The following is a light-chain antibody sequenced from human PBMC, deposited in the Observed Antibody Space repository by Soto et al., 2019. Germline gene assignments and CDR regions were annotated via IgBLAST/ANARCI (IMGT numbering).Light chain of an antibody. J-gene: IGKJ1*01. CDR3: QQYKSRRT. CDR2: SVS. V-gene: IGKV1-39*01. CDR1: ENINNF. Sequence: DIQMTQSPSSLSASVGDRVTITCRASENINNFLNWYQQKPGKAPDLLIYSVSSLQSGAPLRFSGSGSGTDFTLTISSLQPDDSATYYCQQYKSRRTFGQGTKVDNK.